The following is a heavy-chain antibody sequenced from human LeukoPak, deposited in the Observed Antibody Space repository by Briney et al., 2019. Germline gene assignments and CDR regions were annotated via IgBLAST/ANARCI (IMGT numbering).Heavy chain of an antibody. D-gene: IGHD3-10*01. CDR2: IKHDERKI. V-gene: IGHV3-33*05. CDR1: GFTFCNHG. Sequence: PGGSLRLSCAASGFTFCNHGMRWVRQAPGKGLERVAVIKHDERKIHYADSVKGRLTISRDTAKVTLYLQMNSLAVEDTAVYYCARESASFHASGASFDYWGQGTLVTVSS. CDR3: ARESASFHASGASFDY. J-gene: IGHJ4*02.